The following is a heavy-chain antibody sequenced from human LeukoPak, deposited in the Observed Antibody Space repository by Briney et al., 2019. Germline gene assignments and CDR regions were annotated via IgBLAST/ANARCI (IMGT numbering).Heavy chain of an antibody. V-gene: IGHV4-31*03. CDR3: ARGNWNYVPFDY. CDR2: IYYSGST. D-gene: IGHD1-7*01. J-gene: IGHJ4*02. CDR1: GGSISSGGYY. Sequence: SGTLSLTCTLSGGSISSGGYYWSWIRQHPGKGLEWIGYIYYSGSTYYNPSLKSRVTISVDTSKNQFSLKLSSVTAADTAVYYCARGNWNYVPFDYWGQGTLVTVSS.